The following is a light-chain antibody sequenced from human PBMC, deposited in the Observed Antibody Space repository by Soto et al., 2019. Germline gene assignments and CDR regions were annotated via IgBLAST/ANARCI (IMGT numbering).Light chain of an antibody. CDR2: GAS. J-gene: IGKJ4*01. CDR1: QSVXXXX. CDR3: XXYGSSGLT. V-gene: IGKV3-20*01. Sequence: EIVLTQSPGTLSLSPGERATLSCRASQSVXXXXLAWYQQTPGQAPRLLIYGASSRASGIPDRFSGSGSGXDXXXXXXXXXXEDFAVYYCXXYGSSGLTFGGGTKVEIK.